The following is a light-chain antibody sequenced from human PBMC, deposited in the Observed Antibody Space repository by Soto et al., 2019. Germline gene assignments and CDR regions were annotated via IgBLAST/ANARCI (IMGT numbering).Light chain of an antibody. CDR2: EVS. V-gene: IGLV2-14*01. J-gene: IGLJ3*02. CDR1: SSDIGGYKY. Sequence: QSALTQPASVSGSLGQSITISCTGTSSDIGGYKYVSWYQQHPGNAPKLIIFEVSNRPSGVSDRFSGSNSGNTASLTISGLQAEDEADYYCTSYSSYRVLVFDGGTKVAVL. CDR3: TSYSSYRVLV.